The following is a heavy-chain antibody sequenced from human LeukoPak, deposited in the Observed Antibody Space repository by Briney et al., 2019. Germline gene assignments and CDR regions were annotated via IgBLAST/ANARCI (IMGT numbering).Heavy chain of an antibody. D-gene: IGHD3-22*01. Sequence: GGSLRLSCAASGFTFSSYGMHWVRQAPGKGLEWVAFIRYDGSNKYYADSVKGRFTISRDNSKNTLYLQMNSLRAEDTAVYYCAKGSRPYYYDSSGYPFDYWGQGTLVTVSS. CDR2: IRYDGSNK. CDR3: AKGSRPYYYDSSGYPFDY. CDR1: GFTFSSYG. V-gene: IGHV3-30*02. J-gene: IGHJ4*02.